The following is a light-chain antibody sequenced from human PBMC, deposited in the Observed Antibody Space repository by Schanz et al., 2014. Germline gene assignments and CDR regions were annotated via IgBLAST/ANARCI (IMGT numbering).Light chain of an antibody. CDR1: QSISNY. Sequence: DIQMTQSPSSLSASVGDRVTITCRASQSISNYLNWYQHKPGKAPKVLIYAASSLQSGVPSRFVGSGSGTDFTLTITSLQPEDSATYYCQQAISFPVTFGGGTKVEIK. CDR2: AAS. V-gene: IGKV1-39*01. CDR3: QQAISFPVT. J-gene: IGKJ4*01.